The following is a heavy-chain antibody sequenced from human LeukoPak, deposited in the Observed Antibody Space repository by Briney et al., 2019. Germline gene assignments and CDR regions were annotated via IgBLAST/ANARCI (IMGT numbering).Heavy chain of an antibody. V-gene: IGHV5-51*01. J-gene: IGHJ3*02. Sequence: GESLKISCKGSGYNFPDYWIGWVRQLPGKGLEWIGILYPADSDTKYSPSFQGQVTISVDMSISTAYLQWSSLQAADTVIYYCAVIYAVVGTFDIWGQGTVVTVSS. CDR1: GYNFPDYW. D-gene: IGHD2-8*01. CDR2: LYPADSDT. CDR3: AVIYAVVGTFDI.